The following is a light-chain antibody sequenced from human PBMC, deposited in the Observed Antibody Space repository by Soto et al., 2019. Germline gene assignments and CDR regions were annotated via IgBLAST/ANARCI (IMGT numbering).Light chain of an antibody. J-gene: IGLJ2*01. CDR3: SSYAGSNTLL. V-gene: IGLV2-23*01. CDR1: SSDVGEENY. CDR2: EGS. Sequence: QSVLTQPPSASGSPGQSVTITCSGTSSDVGEENYVSWYQQHPGKVPKLILYEGSKRPSGVSYRFSGSKSGNTASLTISALQPEDEADYYCSSYAGSNTLLFGGGTKLTVL.